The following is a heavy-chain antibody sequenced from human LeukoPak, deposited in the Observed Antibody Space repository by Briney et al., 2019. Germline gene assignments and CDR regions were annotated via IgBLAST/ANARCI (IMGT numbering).Heavy chain of an antibody. V-gene: IGHV3-7*01. Sequence: GGSLRLSCAASGFTFSSYWMSWVRQAPGKGLEWVANIKQDGSEKYYVDSVKGRFTISRDNAKNSLYLQMNSLRAEDTAVYYCARDYRGYSYGYANPVGEFDYWGQGTLVTVSS. J-gene: IGHJ4*02. CDR3: ARDYRGYSYGYANPVGEFDY. CDR2: IKQDGSEK. CDR1: GFTFSSYW. D-gene: IGHD5-18*01.